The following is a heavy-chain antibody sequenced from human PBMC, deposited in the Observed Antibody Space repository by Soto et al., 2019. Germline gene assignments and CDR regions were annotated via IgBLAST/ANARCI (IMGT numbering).Heavy chain of an antibody. CDR2: VNQDGSES. CDR1: GFMFSSYW. V-gene: IGHV3-7*03. Sequence: EVQLVESGGGLVQPGGTLRRSCAASGFMFSSYWMTWVRQAPGKGLEWVANVNQDGSESYYVDSVKGRFSISRDNAKNLLSLEMNSLRAEDTAVYYCVRGTTPSEYWGQGTLVTVSS. D-gene: IGHD4-17*01. CDR3: VRGTTPSEY. J-gene: IGHJ4*02.